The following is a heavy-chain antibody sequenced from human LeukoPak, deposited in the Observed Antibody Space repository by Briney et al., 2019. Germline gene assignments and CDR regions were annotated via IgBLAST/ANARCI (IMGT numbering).Heavy chain of an antibody. CDR1: GGSISSYY. D-gene: IGHD3-10*01. V-gene: IGHV4-59*01. CDR2: IYYSGST. Sequence: SETLSLTCTVSGGSISSYYWSWIRQPPGKGLEWIGYIYYSGSTNHNPSLKSRVTISVDTSKNQFSLKLSSVTAADTAVYYCARGFGELILDYWGQGTLVTVSS. CDR3: ARGFGELILDY. J-gene: IGHJ4*02.